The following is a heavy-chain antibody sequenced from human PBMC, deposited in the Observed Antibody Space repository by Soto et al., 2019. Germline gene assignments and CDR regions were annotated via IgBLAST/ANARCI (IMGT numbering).Heavy chain of an antibody. CDR1: GGTFGSYA. D-gene: IGHD1-26*01. V-gene: IGHV1-69*01. CDR2: IIPILGTT. CDR3: AREVYSVTYLPY. Sequence: QVQLLQSGAEVKEPGSSGKVSCKATGGTFGSYAISWLRQAPGQGLEWMGGIIPILGTTNYAQKFQGTGTITAGEATRTAELELRRLRSEDTAVYYCAREVYSVTYLPYLGQGTLVTVTS. J-gene: IGHJ4*02.